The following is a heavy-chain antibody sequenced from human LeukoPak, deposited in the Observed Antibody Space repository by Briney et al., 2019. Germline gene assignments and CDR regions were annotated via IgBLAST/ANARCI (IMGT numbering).Heavy chain of an antibody. V-gene: IGHV1-18*01. CDR2: ISAFNGNT. CDR1: GYMFNIYG. J-gene: IGHJ4*02. D-gene: IGHD2/OR15-2a*01. Sequence: GASVKVSCKASGYMFNIYGISWVRQAPGQGLEWMGWISAFNGNTNYARNFQDRVTMTTDTSTSTAYMELTSLRSDDTAVYYCARSPPSTRYDRFDTWGQGTLVTVSS. CDR3: ARSPPSTRYDRFDT.